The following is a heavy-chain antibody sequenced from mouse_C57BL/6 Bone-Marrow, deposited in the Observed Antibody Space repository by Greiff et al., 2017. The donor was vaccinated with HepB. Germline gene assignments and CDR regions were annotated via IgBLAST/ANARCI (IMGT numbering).Heavy chain of an antibody. CDR2: IDPNSGGT. D-gene: IGHD2-4*01. J-gene: IGHJ4*01. V-gene: IGHV1-72*01. CDR3: AIYYDYDDGAYYAMDY. Sequence: QVQLQQPGAELVKPGASVKLSCKASGYTFTSYWMHWVKQRPGRGLEWIGRIDPNSGGTKYNEKFKSKATLTVDKPSSTAYMQLSSLTSEDSAVYYWAIYYDYDDGAYYAMDYWGQGTSVTVSS. CDR1: GYTFTSYW.